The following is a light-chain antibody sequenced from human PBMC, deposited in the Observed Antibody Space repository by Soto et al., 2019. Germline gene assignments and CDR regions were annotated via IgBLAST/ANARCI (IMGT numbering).Light chain of an antibody. CDR3: ASWDDTLNGPL. CDR1: DSNLGNNA. V-gene: IGLV1-36*01. Sequence: QSVLTQPPSVSAAPRQRVTISCSGSDSNLGNNAVNWYQQVPGRAPKLLIHFDDRVASGVSDRFSGSKSGTSASLVISGLQSEDEADDFCASWDDTLNGPLFGGGTQLTVL. CDR2: FDD. J-gene: IGLJ3*02.